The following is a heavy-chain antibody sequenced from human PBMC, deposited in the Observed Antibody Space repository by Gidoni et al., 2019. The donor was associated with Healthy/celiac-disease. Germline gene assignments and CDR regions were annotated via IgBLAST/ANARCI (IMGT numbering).Heavy chain of an antibody. J-gene: IGHJ4*02. CDR1: GFTFADYA. Sequence: EVQLVESGGGLVQPGRSLRLSCAASGFTFADYAMHWVRQAPGKGLEWVSGIRWNSGSIGYADSVKGRFTISRDNAKKSLYLQMNSLRAEDTALYYCAKAGGSYYRGALVSAFDYWGQGTLVTVSS. CDR3: AKAGGSYYRGALVSAFDY. CDR2: IRWNSGSI. V-gene: IGHV3-9*01. D-gene: IGHD1-26*01.